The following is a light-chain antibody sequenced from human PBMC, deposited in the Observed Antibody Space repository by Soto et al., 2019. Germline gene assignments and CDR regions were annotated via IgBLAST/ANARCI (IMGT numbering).Light chain of an antibody. CDR2: AAS. V-gene: IGKV1-39*01. Sequence: DIQMTQSPSSLSASVGDRVTITCRASQSISSYLNWYQQKPGKAPKLLIYAASSLQSGVPSRFSGSGSGTDFTLTISSLQPEEFATYYCQQSYSTPPDFGGGTKVEIK. J-gene: IGKJ4*01. CDR1: QSISSY. CDR3: QQSYSTPPD.